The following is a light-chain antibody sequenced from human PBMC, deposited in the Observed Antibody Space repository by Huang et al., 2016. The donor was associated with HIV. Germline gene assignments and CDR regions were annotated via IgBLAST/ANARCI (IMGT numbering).Light chain of an antibody. V-gene: IGKV1-5*03. Sequence: DIQMTQSPSTLSASVGDRVTITCRASQTISTSLAWYQQKPGKAPKLLIYKASTLDSGVPSRFSVSGSGTEFTLTISSLQSDDFATYHCQQYHTYSGTFGQGTKVEIK. CDR1: QTISTS. CDR3: QQYHTYSGT. CDR2: KAS. J-gene: IGKJ1*01.